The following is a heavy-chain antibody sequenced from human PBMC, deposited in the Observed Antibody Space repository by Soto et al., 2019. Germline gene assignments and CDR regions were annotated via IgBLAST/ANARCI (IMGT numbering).Heavy chain of an antibody. CDR3: ARKVYSSSSRGYYYYGMDV. CDR1: GFTFTSSA. J-gene: IGHJ6*02. CDR2: IVVGSGNT. D-gene: IGHD6-6*01. V-gene: IGHV1-58*01. Sequence: SVKVSCKASGFTFTSSAVQWVRQARGQRLEWIGWIVVGSGNTNYAQKFQERVTITRDMSTSTAYMELSSLRAEDTAVYYCARKVYSSSSRGYYYYGMDVWGQGTTVTVSS.